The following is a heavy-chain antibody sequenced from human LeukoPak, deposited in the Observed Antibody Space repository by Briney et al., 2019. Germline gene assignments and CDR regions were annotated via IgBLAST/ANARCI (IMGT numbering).Heavy chain of an antibody. Sequence: PGGSLRLSCAASGFTFSSYAMSWVRQAPGKGLEWVSAISGSGASTYYADSVKGRFTISRDNSKNTLYLRMNSLRAEDTALYYCAKDGSIVGARRVNWGQGTLVTVSS. CDR2: ISGSGAST. CDR3: AKDGSIVGARRVN. V-gene: IGHV3-23*01. D-gene: IGHD1-26*01. CDR1: GFTFSSYA. J-gene: IGHJ4*02.